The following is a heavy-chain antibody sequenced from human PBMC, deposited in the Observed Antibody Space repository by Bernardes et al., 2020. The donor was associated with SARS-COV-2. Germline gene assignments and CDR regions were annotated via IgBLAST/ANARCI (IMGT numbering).Heavy chain of an antibody. CDR2: SNGDGSDT. J-gene: IGHJ2*01. CDR1: GFTFSSYW. Sequence: GRSLRLSCTASGFTFSSYWMHWVRQAPGKGLVWVSRSNGDGSDTTYADSVKGRFTISRDNAKNTLYLQMNSLRAEDTAVYYCARSMTGGYFDLWGRGTLVTVSS. CDR3: ARSMTGGYFDL. V-gene: IGHV3-74*01. D-gene: IGHD3-22*01.